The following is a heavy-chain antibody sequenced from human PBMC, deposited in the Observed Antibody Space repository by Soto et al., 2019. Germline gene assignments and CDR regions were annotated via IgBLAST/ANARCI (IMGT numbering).Heavy chain of an antibody. D-gene: IGHD3-16*02. CDR3: ERGEPMITFVGVIARGPFDY. Sequence: EVQLVETGGGLIQPGGSLRLSCAASGFTVSSNYMSWVRQAPGKGLEWVSVIYSGGSTYYADSVEGRLTISSDNTNNTLYLQMNSLRAEDTAVYYCERGEPMITFVGVIARGPFDYWGQGTLVTVSS. V-gene: IGHV3-53*02. CDR1: GFTVSSNY. J-gene: IGHJ4*02. CDR2: IYSGGST.